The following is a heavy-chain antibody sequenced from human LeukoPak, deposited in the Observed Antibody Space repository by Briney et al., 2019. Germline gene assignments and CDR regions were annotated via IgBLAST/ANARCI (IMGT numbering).Heavy chain of an antibody. CDR3: AIDPNWGTHS. V-gene: IGHV3-23*01. J-gene: IGHJ4*02. CDR1: GFTFSTYT. Sequence: AGGSLRLSCAASGFTFSTYTMYWVRHPPGKRLEWVSIIGNNGGGIHYADSVRGRFTISRDNSKNALYLQVNSLRVEDTAVYYCAIDPNWGTHSWGQGVLVTVSS. D-gene: IGHD7-27*01. CDR2: IGNNGGGI.